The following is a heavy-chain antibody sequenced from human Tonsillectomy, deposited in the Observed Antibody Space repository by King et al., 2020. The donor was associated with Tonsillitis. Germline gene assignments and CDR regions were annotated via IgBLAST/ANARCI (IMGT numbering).Heavy chain of an antibody. CDR2: INSDGSST. D-gene: IGHD5-12*01. Sequence: VQLVESGGGLVQPGGSLRLSCAASGFTFSSYWMHWVRQAPGKGLVWVSRINSDGSSTSYADSVKGRFTISRDNAKNTPYLQMNSLRAEATAVYYCARAPPPRGSLRYFDYWGQGTLVTVSS. CDR3: ARAPPPRGSLRYFDY. CDR1: GFTFSSYW. V-gene: IGHV3-74*01. J-gene: IGHJ4*02.